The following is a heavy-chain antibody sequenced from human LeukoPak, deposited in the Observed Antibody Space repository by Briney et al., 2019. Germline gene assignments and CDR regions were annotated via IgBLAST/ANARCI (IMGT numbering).Heavy chain of an antibody. CDR2: ISSGGSII. CDR1: GFTFSSFE. Sequence: QSGGSLRLSCAASGFTFSSFEMNWVRQAPGKGLEWVSYISSGGSIIYYADSVKGRLTISRDNAKNSLYLQMNSLRAEDTAVYYCARDWSGYCHFDYWGQGTLVTVSS. J-gene: IGHJ4*02. D-gene: IGHD3-3*01. V-gene: IGHV3-48*03. CDR3: ARDWSGYCHFDY.